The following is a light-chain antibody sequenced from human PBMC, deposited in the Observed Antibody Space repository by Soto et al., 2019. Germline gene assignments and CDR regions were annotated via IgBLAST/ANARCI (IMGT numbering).Light chain of an antibody. J-gene: IGKJ2*01. CDR1: QSVLYSSNNKNY. V-gene: IGKV4-1*01. CDR3: QQYYSPPYT. Sequence: DIVMTQSPDSLAVSLGERATINCKSSQSVLYSSNNKNYLAWYQQKPGQPPKVLIYWASTRESGVPDRFSGSGSGTDFTLTISSLQAEDVAVYYCQQYYSPPYTLGQGTKLEIK. CDR2: WAS.